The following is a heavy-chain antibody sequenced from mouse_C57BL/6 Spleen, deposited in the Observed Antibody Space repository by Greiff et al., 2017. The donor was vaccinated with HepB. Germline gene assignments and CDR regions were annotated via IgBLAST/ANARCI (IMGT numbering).Heavy chain of an antibody. V-gene: IGHV1-72*01. CDR3: ARYYYSNYNAMDY. Sequence: QVQLKESGAELVKPGASVKLSCKASGYTFTSYWMHWVKQRPGRGLEWIGRIDPNSGGTKYNEKFKSKATLTVDKPSSTAYMQLSSLTTEDSAVYYCARYYYSNYNAMDYWGQGTSVTVSS. CDR2: IDPNSGGT. CDR1: GYTFTSYW. J-gene: IGHJ4*01. D-gene: IGHD2-5*01.